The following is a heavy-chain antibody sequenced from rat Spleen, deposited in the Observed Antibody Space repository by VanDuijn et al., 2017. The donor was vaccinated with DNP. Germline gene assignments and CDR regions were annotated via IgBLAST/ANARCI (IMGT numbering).Heavy chain of an antibody. D-gene: IGHD1-4*01. J-gene: IGHJ3*01. CDR2: INTGSGGT. Sequence: QVQLQQSGGELAKPGSSVKISCKASGYTFTSYYIGWIKQTTGQGLEYFGYINTGSGGTNYNEKFKGRATLTVDKSSSTAFMQLTSLTPDDSAVYYWARWDNRVSFAYWGKGTLVTVSS. V-gene: IGHV1-43*01. CDR3: ARWDNRVSFAY. CDR1: GYTFTSYY.